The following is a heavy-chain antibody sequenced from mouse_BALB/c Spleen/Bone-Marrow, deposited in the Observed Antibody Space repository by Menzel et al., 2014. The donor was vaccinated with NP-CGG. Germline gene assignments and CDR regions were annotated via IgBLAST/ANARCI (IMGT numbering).Heavy chain of an antibody. Sequence: EVMLVESGAELVKPGASVRLSCTASGFYIKDTYIHWVKQRPEQALEWIGRSDPANGNTKYDPKFQGKGTITAEASSNTAYVQLSSLTSEDTSVYYRASYYYGCWFAYWGQGATVTVSS. CDR2: SDPANGNT. D-gene: IGHD1-1*01. J-gene: IGHJ2*01. CDR1: GFYIKDTY. V-gene: IGHV14-3*02. CDR3: ASYYYGCWFAY.